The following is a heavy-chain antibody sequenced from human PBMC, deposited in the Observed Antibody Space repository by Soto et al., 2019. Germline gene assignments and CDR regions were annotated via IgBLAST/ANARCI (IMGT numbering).Heavy chain of an antibody. CDR2: ISGYNGNT. V-gene: IGHV1-18*01. CDR1: GYTFTNYG. CDR3: ARGVGSGSYYNQYNWFDP. J-gene: IGHJ5*02. Sequence: ASVKVSCKASGYTFTNYGITWVRQAPGQGLEWMGWISGYNGNTKNAQKLQGRVTMTTDTSTSTAYMELRSLRSDDTAVYYCARGVGSGSYYNQYNWFDPWGQGTLVTVSS. D-gene: IGHD3-10*01.